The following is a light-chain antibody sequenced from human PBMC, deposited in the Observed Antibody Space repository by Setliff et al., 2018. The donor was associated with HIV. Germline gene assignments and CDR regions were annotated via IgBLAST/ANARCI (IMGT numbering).Light chain of an antibody. V-gene: IGLV7-46*01. CDR3: FLSYSGARRV. CDR2: DTS. Sequence: QAVVTQEPSLTVSPGGTVTLTCGSSTGAVTSGNYPYWFQQKPGQAPRTLIYDTSNKPSWTPARFSGSLLGGKAALTLSGAQPEDEAAYYCFLSYSGARRVFGGGTKVTVL. CDR1: TGAVTSGNY. J-gene: IGLJ3*02.